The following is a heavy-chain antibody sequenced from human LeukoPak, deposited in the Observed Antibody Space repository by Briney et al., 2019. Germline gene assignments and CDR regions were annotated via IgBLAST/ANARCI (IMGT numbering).Heavy chain of an antibody. CDR2: TRNKANSYTT. J-gene: IGHJ6*02. D-gene: IGHD6-13*01. V-gene: IGHV3-72*01. CDR1: GFTVSSNY. Sequence: HAGGSLRLSCAASGFTVSSNYMSWVRQAPGKGLEWVGRTRNKANSYTTEYAASVKGRFTISRDNSKNSLYLQMNSLKTEDTAVYYCAREGGSSSWYVWDYYYYGMDVWGQGTTVTVSS. CDR3: AREGGSSSWYVWDYYYYGMDV.